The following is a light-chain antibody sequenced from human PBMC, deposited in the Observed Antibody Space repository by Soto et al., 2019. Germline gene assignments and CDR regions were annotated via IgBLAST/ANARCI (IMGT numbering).Light chain of an antibody. V-gene: IGLV4-69*01. Sequence: QSVLTQSPSASASLGASVKLTCTLSSGHSSYAIAWHQQQPEKGPRYLMKLNSDGSHSKGDGIPDRFSGSSSGAERYLTISSLRSEDEADYYCQTWGTGIGVFGGGTQLTVL. J-gene: IGLJ3*02. CDR1: SGHSSYA. CDR3: QTWGTGIGV. CDR2: LNSDGSH.